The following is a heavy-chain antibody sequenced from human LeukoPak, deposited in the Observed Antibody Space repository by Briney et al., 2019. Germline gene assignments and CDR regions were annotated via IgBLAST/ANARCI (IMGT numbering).Heavy chain of an antibody. Sequence: GGSLRLSCVASGFTFSSHGMHWVRQALGKGLEWVAVIWYDGSHRYYPDSVKGRFTISRDNSKNTLFLQMDSLRVDDTAVYYCVRDNAAADGALDYWGQGSLVTVSS. CDR1: GFTFSSHG. J-gene: IGHJ4*02. D-gene: IGHD5-24*01. V-gene: IGHV3-33*01. CDR3: VRDNAAADGALDY. CDR2: IWYDGSHR.